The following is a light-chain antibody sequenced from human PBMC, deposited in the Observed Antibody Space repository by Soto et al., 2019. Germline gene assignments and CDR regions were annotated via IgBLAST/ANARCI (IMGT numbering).Light chain of an antibody. CDR3: LSFDSSLSVV. CDR1: SSNIGAGYD. V-gene: IGLV1-40*01. CDR2: GNT. Sequence: QSVLTQPPSVSGAPGQRVTISCTGSSSNIGAGYDVHWYQQLPGRAPKLLIYGNTNRPSGVPDRFSGSKSGTSASLAITGLQADDEAAYYCLSFDSSLSVVFGGGTKLTVL. J-gene: IGLJ2*01.